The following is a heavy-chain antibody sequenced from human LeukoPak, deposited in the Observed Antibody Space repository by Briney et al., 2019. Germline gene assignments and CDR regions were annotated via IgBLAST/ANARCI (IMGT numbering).Heavy chain of an antibody. D-gene: IGHD2-2*01. CDR1: GGTFSSYA. V-gene: IGHV1-69*04. Sequence: GASVKVSCKASGGTFSSYAISWVRQAPGQGLEGMGRIIPILGIANYAQKFQGRVTITADKSTSTAYMELSSLRSEDTALYYCARKGYCSRTSCYALDSEGMDVWGQGTTVTVSS. J-gene: IGHJ6*02. CDR2: IIPILGIA. CDR3: ARKGYCSRTSCYALDSEGMDV.